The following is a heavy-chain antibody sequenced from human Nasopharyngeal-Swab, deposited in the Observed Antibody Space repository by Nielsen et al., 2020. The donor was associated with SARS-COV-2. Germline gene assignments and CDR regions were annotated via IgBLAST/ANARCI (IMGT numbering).Heavy chain of an antibody. V-gene: IGHV3-30*14. J-gene: IGHJ4*02. D-gene: IGHD1-26*01. CDR2: ISYDGSNK. CDR1: GFTFSSYA. Sequence: GESLKISCAASGFTFSSYAMHWVRQAPGKGLEWVAVISYDGSNKYYADSVKGRFTISRDNSKNTLYLQMNSLRAEDTAVYYCAREGPRVGYWGQGTLVTVSS. CDR3: AREGPRVGY.